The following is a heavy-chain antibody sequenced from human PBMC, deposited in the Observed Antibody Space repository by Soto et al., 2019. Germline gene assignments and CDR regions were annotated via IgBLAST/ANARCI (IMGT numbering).Heavy chain of an antibody. CDR2: VSYGGSYE. CDR1: GFTFSGYA. D-gene: IGHD3-22*01. J-gene: IGHJ5*02. Sequence: GGSLRLSCAASGFTFSGYAMHWVRQAPGKGLEWVARVSYGGSYEYYADSVKGRFTISRDNSKNTLYLQMNSLRAEDTAVYYCARVDYYDSSGHNWFDPWGQGTLVTVSS. CDR3: ARVDYYDSSGHNWFDP. V-gene: IGHV3-30*03.